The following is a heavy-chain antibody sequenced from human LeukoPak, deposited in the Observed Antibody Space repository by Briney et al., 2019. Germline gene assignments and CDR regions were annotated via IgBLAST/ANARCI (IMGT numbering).Heavy chain of an antibody. V-gene: IGHV3-64D*06. CDR1: GFSFGTSS. Sequence: PGGSLRLSCLASGFSFGTSSMHWIRQTPGKGLEYVSAIHHDGSGTFYTDSVKDRFTISRDNPKNTLYLQMRNLRTEDTAVYYCVKDPFFHYGMDLWGQGTTVTVSS. CDR2: IHHDGSGT. J-gene: IGHJ6*02. D-gene: IGHD3-16*01. CDR3: VKDPFFHYGMDL.